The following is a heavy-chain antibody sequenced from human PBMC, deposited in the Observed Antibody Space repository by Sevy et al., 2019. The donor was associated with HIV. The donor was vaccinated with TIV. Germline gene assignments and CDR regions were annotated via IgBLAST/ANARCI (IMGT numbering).Heavy chain of an antibody. CDR2: IYPGDSDT. Sequence: GESLKISCKGSGYSFTSYWIGWVRQMPGKGLEWMGIIYPGDSDTRYSPSFQGQVTISADKSISNAYLQWSSLKASDTAMYYCARRGATVTTHNWFEPWGQGTLVTVSS. CDR1: GYSFTSYW. CDR3: ARRGATVTTHNWFEP. D-gene: IGHD4-17*01. V-gene: IGHV5-51*01. J-gene: IGHJ5*02.